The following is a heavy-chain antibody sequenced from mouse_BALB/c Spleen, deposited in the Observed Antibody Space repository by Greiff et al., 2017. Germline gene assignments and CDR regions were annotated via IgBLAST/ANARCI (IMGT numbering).Heavy chain of an antibody. Sequence: VQLQQSGAELVRPGTSVKISCKASGYTFTNYWLGWVKQRPGHGLEWIGDIYPGGGYTNYNEKFKGKATLTADTSSSTAYMQLSSLTSEDSAVYFCARGPYYYGNYRGAMDYWGQGTSVTVSS. V-gene: IGHV1-63*02. J-gene: IGHJ4*01. CDR2: IYPGGGYT. CDR1: GYTFTNYW. CDR3: ARGPYYYGNYRGAMDY. D-gene: IGHD2-1*01.